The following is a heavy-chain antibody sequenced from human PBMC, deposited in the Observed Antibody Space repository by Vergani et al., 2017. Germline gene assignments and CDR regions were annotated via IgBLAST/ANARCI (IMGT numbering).Heavy chain of an antibody. V-gene: IGHV3-30*18. CDR2: VSYDGSNK. D-gene: IGHD3-3*01. CDR1: GFTFSSYG. J-gene: IGHJ6*03. Sequence: QVQLVESGGGVVQPGRSLRLSCAASGFTFSSYGMHWVRQAPGKGLEWVAVVSYDGSNKCYADPVKGRFTISGDNSKNTLYLQMNSLRAEDTAVYYCAKDGPDCWSGYAYPPPRGDYYMDVGGKGTTVTVSS. CDR3: AKDGPDCWSGYAYPPPRGDYYMDV.